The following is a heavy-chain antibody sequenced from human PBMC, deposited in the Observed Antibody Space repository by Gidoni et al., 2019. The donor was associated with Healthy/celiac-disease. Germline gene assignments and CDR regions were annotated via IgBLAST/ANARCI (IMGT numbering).Heavy chain of an antibody. J-gene: IGHJ6*02. Sequence: EVQLVESGGGLVKPGGSLRLSCAASGFPFSNAWMSWVRQAPGKGLEWVGRIKSKTDGGTTDYAAPVKGRFTISRDDSKNTLYLQMNSLKTEDTAVYYCTTDIDFWSGYGPRGANYYYGMDVWGQGTTVTVSS. D-gene: IGHD3-3*01. CDR3: TTDIDFWSGYGPRGANYYYGMDV. CDR1: GFPFSNAW. V-gene: IGHV3-15*01. CDR2: IKSKTDGGTT.